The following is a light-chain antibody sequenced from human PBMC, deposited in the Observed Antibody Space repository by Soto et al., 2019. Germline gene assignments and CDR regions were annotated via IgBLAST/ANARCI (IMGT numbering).Light chain of an antibody. CDR2: EVT. V-gene: IGLV2-8*01. CDR3: SSYAGTNNWV. CDR1: SSDVGGYNY. J-gene: IGLJ3*02. Sequence: QSALTQPPSASGCLGQSVTISCTGTSSDVGGYNYVSWYQHHPGKAPKLMIYEVTKWPSGVPDRFSGSKSGNTASLTVSGLQAEDEADYYCSSYAGTNNWVFGGGTQLTVL.